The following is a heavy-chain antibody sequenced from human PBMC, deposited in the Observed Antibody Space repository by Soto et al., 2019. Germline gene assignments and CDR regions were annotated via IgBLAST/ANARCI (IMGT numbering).Heavy chain of an antibody. CDR3: ARDRDYYDTSGYYYYFDS. CDR1: GFTFNNYG. J-gene: IGHJ4*02. V-gene: IGHV3-33*01. Sequence: PGGSLRLSCAASGFTFNNYGMHWVRQAPGRGLEWIGVIWYNGRNKYYADSLKSRFTISRDNSKNTVYLQMNSLSAGDTAVYYCARDRDYYDTSGYYYYFDSWGQGTLVTVSS. CDR2: IWYNGRNK. D-gene: IGHD3-22*01.